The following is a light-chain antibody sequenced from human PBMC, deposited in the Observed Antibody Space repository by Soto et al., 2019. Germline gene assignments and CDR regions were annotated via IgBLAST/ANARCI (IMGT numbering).Light chain of an antibody. Sequence: QSVLTQPPSVSEAPRQSVTISCSGSTSNVGNNAVNWYQQVPGKAPRLLIFHDDLLPSGVSDRFSGSKFGTSASLTISGLQSEDEADYDCAAWDDSLNADVFGGGTQLTVL. CDR1: TSNVGNNA. J-gene: IGLJ7*01. V-gene: IGLV1-36*01. CDR3: AAWDDSLNADV. CDR2: HDD.